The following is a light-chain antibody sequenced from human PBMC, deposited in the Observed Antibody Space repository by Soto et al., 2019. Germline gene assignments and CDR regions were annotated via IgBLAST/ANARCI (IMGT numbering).Light chain of an antibody. CDR2: GAS. CDR1: QSVGNN. Sequence: VINQSPSTLSVSPGERASLSCGASQSVGNNLAWYRQKPGQAPRLLVYGASTRATGVPARFSGSGSGTEFTLIISSLQSEDFAVYYCQQYDKWPRTFGQGTKVDI. CDR3: QQYDKWPRT. J-gene: IGKJ1*01. V-gene: IGKV3-15*01.